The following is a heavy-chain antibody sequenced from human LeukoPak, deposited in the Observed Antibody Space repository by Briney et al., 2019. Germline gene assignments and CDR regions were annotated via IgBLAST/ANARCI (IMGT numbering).Heavy chain of an antibody. CDR1: GGSISSGSYY. Sequence: PSQTLSLTCTVSGGSISSGSYYWSWIRQPAGKGLEWIGRIYTSGSTNYNPSLKSRVTISVDTSKNQFSLKLSSVTAADTAVYYCARDPWETGGFDYWGQGTLVTVSS. CDR3: ARDPWETGGFDY. J-gene: IGHJ4*02. CDR2: IYTSGST. V-gene: IGHV4-61*02. D-gene: IGHD1-26*01.